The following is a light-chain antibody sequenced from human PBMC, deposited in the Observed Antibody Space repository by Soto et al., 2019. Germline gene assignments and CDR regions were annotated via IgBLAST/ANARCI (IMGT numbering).Light chain of an antibody. V-gene: IGKV3-11*01. CDR1: QSVSSY. Sequence: EIVLTQSPATLSLSPIERATLSCRASQSVSSYLAWYQQKPGQAPRLLIYDASNRATGIPARFSGSGSGTDFTLTISSLEPEDFAVYYCQHRSSWPLTFGGGTKVDIK. J-gene: IGKJ4*01. CDR2: DAS. CDR3: QHRSSWPLT.